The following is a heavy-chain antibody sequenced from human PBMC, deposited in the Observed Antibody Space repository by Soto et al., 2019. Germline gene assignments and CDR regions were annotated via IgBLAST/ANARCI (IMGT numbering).Heavy chain of an antibody. Sequence: QTPSLTCVISGDSVSNNSAVWNWIRQSPSRGLEWLGRTYYRSKWYNDYAVSVKSRITINPDTSKNQFSLQLNSVTPEDTAVYYCARGFRGFDPWGQGTLVTVSS. V-gene: IGHV6-1*01. D-gene: IGHD3-10*01. CDR2: TYYRSKWYN. CDR1: GDSVSNNSAV. J-gene: IGHJ5*02. CDR3: ARGFRGFDP.